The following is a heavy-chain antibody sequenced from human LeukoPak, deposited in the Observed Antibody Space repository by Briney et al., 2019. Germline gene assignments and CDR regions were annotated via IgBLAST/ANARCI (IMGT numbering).Heavy chain of an antibody. CDR1: GGTFSSYA. J-gene: IGHJ6*03. CDR3: ARDLEYYDSSGYPLGHYMGV. D-gene: IGHD3-22*01. V-gene: IGHV1-69*05. Sequence: ASVKVSCKASGGTFSSYAISWVRQAPGQGLEWMGGIIPIFGTANYAQKFQGRVTITTDESTSTAYMELSSLRSEDTAVYYCARDLEYYDSSGYPLGHYMGVWGKGTTVTVSS. CDR2: IIPIFGTA.